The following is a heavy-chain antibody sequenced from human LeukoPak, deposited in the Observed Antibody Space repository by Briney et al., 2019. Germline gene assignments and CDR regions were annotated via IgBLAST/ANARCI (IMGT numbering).Heavy chain of an antibody. D-gene: IGHD3-22*01. J-gene: IGHJ4*02. V-gene: IGHV3-48*02. Sequence: GGSLRLSCAASGFTFSSYSMNWVRQAPGKGLEWVSYISSSSSTIYYADPVKGRFTISRDNAKNSLYLQMNSLRDEDTAVYYCASFRYYYDSSGYHFDYWGQGTLVTVSS. CDR1: GFTFSSYS. CDR2: ISSSSSTI. CDR3: ASFRYYYDSSGYHFDY.